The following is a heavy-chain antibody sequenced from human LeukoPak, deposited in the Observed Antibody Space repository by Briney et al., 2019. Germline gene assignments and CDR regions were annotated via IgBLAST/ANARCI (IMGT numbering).Heavy chain of an antibody. CDR3: ARHSDITVADS. J-gene: IGHJ5*01. V-gene: IGHV5-51*01. CDR1: GYSFTSYW. CDR2: IFPGDSDT. D-gene: IGHD6-19*01. Sequence: GESLKISCRGSGYSFTSYWIAWARQMPGKGLEWTGIIFPGDSDTRYSPSFQGLVTISADKSISTAYLQWNSLKASDTAMYYCARHSDITVADSWGQGTLVTVSS.